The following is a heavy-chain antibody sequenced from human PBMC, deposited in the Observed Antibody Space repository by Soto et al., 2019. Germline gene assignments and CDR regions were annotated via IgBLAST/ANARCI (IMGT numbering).Heavy chain of an antibody. Sequence: GGSLRLSCAASGFTFSNYAMHWVRQAPGKGLEWVSIISNSGDNTYYADSVQGRFTISRDNSKTTLYLQLNTLRVKDTAIYYCAKDSISDISRGGTREAPQDYCFDPWGQGTLVTVSS. J-gene: IGHJ5*02. CDR2: ISNSGDNT. D-gene: IGHD1-1*01. CDR3: AKDSISDISRGGTREAPQDYCFDP. CDR1: GFTFSNYA. V-gene: IGHV3-23*01.